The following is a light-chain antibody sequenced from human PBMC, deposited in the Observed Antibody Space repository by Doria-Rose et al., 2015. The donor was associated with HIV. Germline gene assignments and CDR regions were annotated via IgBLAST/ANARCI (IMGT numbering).Light chain of an antibody. J-gene: IGKJ3*01. V-gene: IGKV4-1*01. CDR1: QSLLYTSKNY. CDR3: QQYYDTPS. CDR2: WAS. Sequence: TQSPESLGMSLGERATLNCKSNQSLLYTSKNYLAWCQQKPGQPPKLLIYWASTRQSGVPARFSGSGSGTDFTLTISSLEAEDVAVYYRQQYYDTPSFGPGTTVDIK.